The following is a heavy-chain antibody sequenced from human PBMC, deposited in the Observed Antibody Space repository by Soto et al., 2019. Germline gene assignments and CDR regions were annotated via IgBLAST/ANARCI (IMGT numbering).Heavy chain of an antibody. CDR3: ARHVIEMAPFGY. V-gene: IGHV4-59*08. Sequence: QVQLQESGPGLVKPSETLSLTCTVSGGSISSYYWSWIRQPPGKGLEWIGYIYYSGSTNYNPSLKRRXXIXVXXSKNQFSLKLSSVTAADTAVYYCARHVIEMAPFGYWGQGTLVTVSS. CDR2: IYYSGST. J-gene: IGHJ4*02. CDR1: GGSISSYY.